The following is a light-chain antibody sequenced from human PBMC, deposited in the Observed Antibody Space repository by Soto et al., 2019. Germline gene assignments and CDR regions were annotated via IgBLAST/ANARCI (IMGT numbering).Light chain of an antibody. V-gene: IGLV2-14*03. CDR3: SSYTSSSIL. CDR1: SSDIGGYNF. CDR2: DVS. Sequence: QSVLTQPASLSGSPGQSITISCTGTSSDIGGYNFVSWYQQHPGKAPKLMISDVSDRPSGVSNRFSGSKSGNTASLTISGLQPEDEADYYCSSYTSSSILFGGGTKLTVL. J-gene: IGLJ2*01.